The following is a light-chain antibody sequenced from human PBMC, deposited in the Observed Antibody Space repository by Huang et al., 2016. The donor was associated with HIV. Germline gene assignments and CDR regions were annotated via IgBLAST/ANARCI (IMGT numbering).Light chain of an antibody. CDR2: LGS. V-gene: IGKV2-28*01. J-gene: IGKJ1*01. CDR3: MQALQTPLT. Sequence: DIVMTQSPLSLPVTPGEPASISCRSSQSLLHSNGYNYLDWYLQKPGQSPQLLIYLGSNRASGVPDMFSGSGSGTDFTLKISRVEAEDVGVYYCMQALQTPLTFGQGTKVEIK. CDR1: QSLLHSNGYNY.